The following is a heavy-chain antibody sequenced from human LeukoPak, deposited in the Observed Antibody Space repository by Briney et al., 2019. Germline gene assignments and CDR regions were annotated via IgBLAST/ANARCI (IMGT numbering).Heavy chain of an antibody. CDR1: GSIFDDYV. Sequence: GGCLRLSCAASGSIFDDYVMRWVRQAPGKVLGWVSGISWTGATLGYADSVKGRFTISRDDAKNSLYLQMNSLRVEDTAWCYCAKAGDERELDYWGQGTLVTVSS. J-gene: IGHJ4*02. CDR2: ISWTGATL. V-gene: IGHV3-9*01. CDR3: AKAGDERELDY. D-gene: IGHD2-21*02.